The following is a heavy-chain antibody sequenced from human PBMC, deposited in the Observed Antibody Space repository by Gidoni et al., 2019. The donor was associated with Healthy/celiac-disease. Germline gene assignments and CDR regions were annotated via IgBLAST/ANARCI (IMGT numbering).Heavy chain of an antibody. D-gene: IGHD6-19*01. Sequence: QLQLQESGPGLVKPSETLSPTCTVSGGSISSSSYYWGWIRPPPGKGLEWIGSIYYSGSTYYNPSLKSRVTISVDTPKTQFSLKLSSVTAADTAVYYCARMQLLVLDYWGQGTLVTVSS. J-gene: IGHJ4*02. CDR1: GGSISSSSYY. CDR2: IYYSGST. CDR3: ARMQLLVLDY. V-gene: IGHV4-39*01.